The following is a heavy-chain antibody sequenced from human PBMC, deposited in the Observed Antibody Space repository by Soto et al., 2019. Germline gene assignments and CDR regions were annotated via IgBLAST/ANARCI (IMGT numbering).Heavy chain of an antibody. CDR1: GGTFSSYA. Sequence: QVQLVQSGAEVKKPGSSVKVSCKASGGTFSSYAISWVRQAPGQGLEWMGGIIPIFGTANYAQKFQGRVTITADKSTSTAYMELSSLRSEDTAVYYCARTRITMVRGVSGYYYGMDVWGQGTTVTVSS. J-gene: IGHJ6*02. V-gene: IGHV1-69*06. CDR3: ARTRITMVRGVSGYYYGMDV. CDR2: IIPIFGTA. D-gene: IGHD3-10*01.